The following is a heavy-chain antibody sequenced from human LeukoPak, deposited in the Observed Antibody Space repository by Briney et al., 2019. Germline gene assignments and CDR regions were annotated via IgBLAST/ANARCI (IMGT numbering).Heavy chain of an antibody. V-gene: IGHV1-2*02. CDR3: ARGRIDYCSSTSCNYYYYYGMDV. D-gene: IGHD2-2*01. CDR1: GYTFTGYY. Sequence: ASVKVSCKASGYTFTGYYMHWVRQAPGQGLEWMGWINPNSGGTNYAQKFQGRVTMTRDTSISTAYMELSRLRSDDTAVYYCARGRIDYCSSTSCNYYYYYGMDVWGQGTTVTVS. J-gene: IGHJ6*02. CDR2: INPNSGGT.